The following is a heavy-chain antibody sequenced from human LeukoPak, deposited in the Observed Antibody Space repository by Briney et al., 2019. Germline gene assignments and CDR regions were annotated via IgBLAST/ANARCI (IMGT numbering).Heavy chain of an antibody. CDR2: IYYSGST. CDR3: AGAGYSYGYPFDY. Sequence: SETLSLTCTVSGGSISSYYWSWIRQPPGKGLEWIGYIYYSGSTSYNPSLKSRVTISVDTSKNQFSLKLSSVTAADTAVYYCAGAGYSYGYPFDYWGQGTLVTVSS. J-gene: IGHJ4*02. D-gene: IGHD5-18*01. V-gene: IGHV4-59*01. CDR1: GGSISSYY.